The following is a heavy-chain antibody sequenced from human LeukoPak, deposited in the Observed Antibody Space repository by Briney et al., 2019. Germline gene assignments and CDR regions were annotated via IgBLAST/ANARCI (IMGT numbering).Heavy chain of an antibody. CDR2: ISGTGGNT. CDR1: GFTFSAYA. CDR3: ARPRGPKASNWYYFDY. V-gene: IGHV3-21*01. Sequence: GGSLRLSCAASGFTFSAYAMNWVRQPPGKGLEWVSVISGTGGNTYYADSVKGRFTISRDNAKSSLYLQMNSLRAEDTAVYYCARPRGPKASNWYYFDYWGQGTLVTVSS. D-gene: IGHD6-13*01. J-gene: IGHJ4*02.